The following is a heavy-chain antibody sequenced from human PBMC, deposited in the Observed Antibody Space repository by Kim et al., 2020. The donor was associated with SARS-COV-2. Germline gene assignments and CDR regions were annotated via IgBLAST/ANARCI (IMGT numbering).Heavy chain of an antibody. J-gene: IGHJ4*02. Sequence: ADSVKCRFTISRDNSKNTLYLQMNSLRAEDTAVYYCAKDHSAVAGIYFDYWGQGTLVTVSS. V-gene: IGHV3-23*01. CDR3: AKDHSAVAGIYFDY. D-gene: IGHD6-19*01.